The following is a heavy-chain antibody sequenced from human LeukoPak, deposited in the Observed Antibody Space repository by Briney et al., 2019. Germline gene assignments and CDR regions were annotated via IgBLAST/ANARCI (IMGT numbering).Heavy chain of an antibody. Sequence: ASVKVSCKASGYTFTSFGISWVRQAPGQGLEWMGWISAYNGHTNYAQKLQGRVTVTTDTSTSTAYMEIRSLRSDDTAVYYCTRDLGVDTTMIFFDYWGQGSLVTVSS. CDR3: TRDLGVDTTMIFFDY. CDR2: ISAYNGHT. CDR1: GYTFTSFG. D-gene: IGHD5-18*01. J-gene: IGHJ4*02. V-gene: IGHV1-18*01.